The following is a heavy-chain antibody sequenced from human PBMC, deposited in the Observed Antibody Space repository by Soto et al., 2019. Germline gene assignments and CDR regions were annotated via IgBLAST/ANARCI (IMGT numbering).Heavy chain of an antibody. CDR3: ARETYYYDSSGRNYYFDY. D-gene: IGHD3-22*01. V-gene: IGHV4-39*01. J-gene: IGHJ4*02. CDR2: IYYSGST. Sequence: QPPGKGLEWIGSIYYSGSTYYNPSLKSRVTISVDTSKNQFSLKLSSVTAADTAVYYCARETYYYDSSGRNYYFDYWGQGTLVTVSS.